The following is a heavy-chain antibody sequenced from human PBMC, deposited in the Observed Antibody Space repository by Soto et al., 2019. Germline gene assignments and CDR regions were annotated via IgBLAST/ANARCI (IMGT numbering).Heavy chain of an antibody. D-gene: IGHD6-13*01. CDR3: AKGSGYRSSWYAFFDY. Sequence: GGSLRLSCAASGFTFSSYAMSWVRQAPGKGLEWVSGISGSGGSTYYADSVKGRFTISRDNSKNTLYLQMNSLRDEDTAVYYCAKGSGYRSSWYAFFDYWGQGTLVTVSS. J-gene: IGHJ4*02. CDR2: ISGSGGST. V-gene: IGHV3-23*01. CDR1: GFTFSSYA.